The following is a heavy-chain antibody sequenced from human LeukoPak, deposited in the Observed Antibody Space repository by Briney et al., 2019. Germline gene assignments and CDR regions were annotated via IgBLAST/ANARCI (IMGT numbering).Heavy chain of an antibody. D-gene: IGHD2-21*01. J-gene: IGHJ6*02. CDR3: ASQMLSYYYYGMDV. Sequence: GRSLRLSCAASGNRFSFFTMNWVRQAPGKGLEWVSSISSSGSDMYYGDSVKGRFTISRDNAKNSVYLQMNSLRAEDTAVYYCASQMLSYYYYGMDVWGQGTTVTVSS. V-gene: IGHV3-21*01. CDR2: ISSSGSDM. CDR1: GNRFSFFT.